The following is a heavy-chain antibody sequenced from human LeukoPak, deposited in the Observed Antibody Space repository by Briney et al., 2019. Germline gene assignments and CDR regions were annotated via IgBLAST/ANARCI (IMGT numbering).Heavy chain of an antibody. Sequence: PGRSLRLSCAASGFTFDDYAMHWVRQAPGKGLEWVSGISWNSGSIGYADSVKGRFTISRDNAKNSLYLQMNSLRAEDTALYYCAKDIASSGYLGIGAFDIWGQGTMVTVSS. CDR2: ISWNSGSI. CDR3: AKDIASSGYLGIGAFDI. J-gene: IGHJ3*02. CDR1: GFTFDDYA. D-gene: IGHD3-22*01. V-gene: IGHV3-9*01.